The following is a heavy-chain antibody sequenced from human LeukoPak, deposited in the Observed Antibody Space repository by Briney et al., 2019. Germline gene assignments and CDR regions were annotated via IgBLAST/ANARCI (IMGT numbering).Heavy chain of an antibody. CDR1: GFTFSSYS. CDR2: ISSSGSYI. D-gene: IGHD2-15*01. Sequence: GGSLRLSCAASGFTFSSYSMNWVRQAPGKGLEWVSSISSSGSYIYYADSVKGRFTISRDNAKNSLYLQMNSLRAEDTAVYYCARGGYCSGGSCYAMYNWFDPWGQGTLVTVSS. J-gene: IGHJ5*02. CDR3: ARGGYCSGGSCYAMYNWFDP. V-gene: IGHV3-21*01.